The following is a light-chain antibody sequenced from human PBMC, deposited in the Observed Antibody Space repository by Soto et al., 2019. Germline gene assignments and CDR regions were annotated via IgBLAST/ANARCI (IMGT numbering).Light chain of an antibody. CDR1: QSISSY. CDR2: DAS. CDR3: QQRSKWPLT. V-gene: IGKV3-11*01. J-gene: IGKJ4*01. Sequence: EIVLTQSPATLSLSPGERATLSCRASQSISSYLGWYQQKPRQAPRLLIWDASNRIVGIPPRFSGSGSGTDFTLPISRLEPEDFPVYYCQQRSKWPLTFGGGTKVQIK.